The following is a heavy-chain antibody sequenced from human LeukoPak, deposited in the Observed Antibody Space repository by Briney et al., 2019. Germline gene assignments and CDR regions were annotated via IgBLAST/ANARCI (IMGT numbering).Heavy chain of an antibody. J-gene: IGHJ6*02. Sequence: GGSLRLSCAASGFTVSSNYMSWVRQAPGKGLEWVSVIYSVGSTYYADSVKGRFTISRDNSKNTLHLQMNSLRAEDTAVYYCATARRDYYYYGMDVWGQGTTVTVSS. CDR1: GFTVSSNY. V-gene: IGHV3-53*01. CDR2: IYSVGST. CDR3: ATARRDYYYYGMDV.